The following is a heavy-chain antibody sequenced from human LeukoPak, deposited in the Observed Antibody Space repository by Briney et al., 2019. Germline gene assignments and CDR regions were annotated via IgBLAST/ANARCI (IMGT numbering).Heavy chain of an antibody. D-gene: IGHD3-10*01. CDR3: ARGKGELLGWFDP. CDR2: IIPIFGTA. Sequence: GASVKVSCKASGGTFSSYAISWVRQAPGQGIEWMGGIIPIFGTANYAQKFQGRVTITADESTSTAYMELSSLRSEDTVVYYCARGKGELLGWFDPWGQGTLVTVSS. J-gene: IGHJ5*02. CDR1: GGTFSSYA. V-gene: IGHV1-69*13.